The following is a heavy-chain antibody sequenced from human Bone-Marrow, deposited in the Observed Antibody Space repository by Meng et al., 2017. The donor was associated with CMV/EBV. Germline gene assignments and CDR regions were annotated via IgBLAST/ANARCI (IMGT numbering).Heavy chain of an antibody. CDR1: GFTFSNAW. Sequence: GESLKISCAASGFTFSNAWMSWVRQAPGKGLEWVGRIKSKTDGGTTDYAAPVKGRFTISRDDSKNTLYLQMNSLKTEDTAVYYCTTDPFYYYDSSGYRSTYFGYWGQGPRVTGSS. CDR2: IKSKTDGGTT. V-gene: IGHV3-15*01. J-gene: IGHJ4*02. CDR3: TTDPFYYYDSSGYRSTYFGY. D-gene: IGHD3-22*01.